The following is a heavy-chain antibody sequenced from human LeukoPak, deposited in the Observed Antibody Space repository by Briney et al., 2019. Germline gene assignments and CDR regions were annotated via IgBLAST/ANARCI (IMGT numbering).Heavy chain of an antibody. J-gene: IGHJ6*03. D-gene: IGHD1-26*01. CDR2: IYSGGST. Sequence: GGSLRLSCVASGFTVSSSYMTWVRQAPGKGLEWVSFIYSGGSTYYADSVRGRFTISRDNSKNTLYLQMNSLRAEDTAVYYCAGYGGSYPYYMDVWGKGTTVTISS. CDR1: GFTVSSSY. CDR3: AGYGGSYPYYMDV. V-gene: IGHV3-66*01.